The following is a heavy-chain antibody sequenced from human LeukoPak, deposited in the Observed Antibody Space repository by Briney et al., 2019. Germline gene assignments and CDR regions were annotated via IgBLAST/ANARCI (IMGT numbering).Heavy chain of an antibody. J-gene: IGHJ5*02. V-gene: IGHV1-46*01. Sequence: ASVKVSCKASGYTFSRHYMHWVRQAPGQGLQWMGVINPFGDRTNYAQKFQGRVTMTRNMSTSTDYMELSSLRSEDTAVYYCARDNSVGDIAWWFDPWGQGTLVTVSS. CDR2: INPFGDRT. D-gene: IGHD3-10*01. CDR1: GYTFSRHY. CDR3: ARDNSVGDIAWWFDP.